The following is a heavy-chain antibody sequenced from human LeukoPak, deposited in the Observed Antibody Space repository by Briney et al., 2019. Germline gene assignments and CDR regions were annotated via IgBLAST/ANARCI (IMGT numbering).Heavy chain of an antibody. V-gene: IGHV1-69*05. CDR3: ARGGTTPLYYYYYYMDV. CDR2: IIPIFGTA. D-gene: IGHD1-14*01. Sequence: ASVKVSCKASGGTFSSYAISWVRQAPGQGREWMGGIIPIFGTANYAQKFQGRVTITTDESTSTAYMEQSSLRSEDTAVYYCARGGTTPLYYYYYYMDVWGKGTTVTVSS. J-gene: IGHJ6*03. CDR1: GGTFSSYA.